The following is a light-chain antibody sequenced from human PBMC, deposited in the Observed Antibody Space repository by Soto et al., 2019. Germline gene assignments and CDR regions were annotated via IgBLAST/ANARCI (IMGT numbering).Light chain of an antibody. CDR2: GAS. Sequence: ETVMTQSPATLSVSPGERATLSCRASQSVSTTLAWYQQKPGQAPRLLIHGASTRAIGIPARFSGSGSGTEFTLTISGLQSEDCAVYYCQQYSNWPLYTFGQGTKLEIK. V-gene: IGKV3-15*01. CDR3: QQYSNWPLYT. CDR1: QSVSTT. J-gene: IGKJ2*01.